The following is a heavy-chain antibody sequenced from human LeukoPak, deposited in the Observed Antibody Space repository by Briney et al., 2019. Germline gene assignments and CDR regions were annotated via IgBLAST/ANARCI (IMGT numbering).Heavy chain of an antibody. Sequence: PGGSLRLSCAASGFTFSSYAMSWVRQAPGKGLEWVSAISGSGGSTYYADSVKGRFTISRDNSKNTLYLQMNSLRSEDTAVYYCARGSIAAAGPEGGFDYWGQGTLVTVSS. CDR1: GFTFSSYA. J-gene: IGHJ4*02. CDR2: ISGSGGST. V-gene: IGHV3-23*01. D-gene: IGHD6-13*01. CDR3: ARGSIAAAGPEGGFDY.